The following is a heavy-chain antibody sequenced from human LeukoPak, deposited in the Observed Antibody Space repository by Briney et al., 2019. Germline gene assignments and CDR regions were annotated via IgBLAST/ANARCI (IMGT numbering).Heavy chain of an antibody. J-gene: IGHJ5*02. V-gene: IGHV4-61*02. D-gene: IGHD3-3*02. Sequence: SETLSLTCTVSGGSISSGSYYWSWIRQPAGKGLEWIGRIYISGSTSYNPSLKSRVTISVDPSKNQVSLKVTSVTAADTAVYYCARSSIFGEDWFDPWGQGTLVSVSS. CDR1: GGSISSGSYY. CDR3: ARSSIFGEDWFDP. CDR2: IYISGST.